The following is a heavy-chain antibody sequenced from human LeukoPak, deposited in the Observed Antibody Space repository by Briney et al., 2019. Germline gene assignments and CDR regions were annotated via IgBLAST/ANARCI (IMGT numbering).Heavy chain of an antibody. CDR2: IRSDGSST. J-gene: IGHJ4*02. CDR3: TRDWSNMAFDH. Sequence: PGRSLRLSCADSGFSFSVFWMLWVPHAPGKGLVGVSRIRSDGSSTDYADSVKRRFTISRDNARNTLYLQMNSLRVEDTAVYYCTRDWSNMAFDHWGQGTLVTVSS. CDR1: GFSFSVFW. D-gene: IGHD3-3*01. V-gene: IGHV3-74*01.